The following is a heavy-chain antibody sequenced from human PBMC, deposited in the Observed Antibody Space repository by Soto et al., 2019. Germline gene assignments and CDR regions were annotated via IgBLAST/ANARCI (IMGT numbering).Heavy chain of an antibody. J-gene: IGHJ4*02. Sequence: PGGSLRLSCAASGFTFSSYAMSWVRQAPGKGLEWVSAVSGSGGSTDYADSVKGRFTISRGNSKNTLYLQMNSLGAEDTAVYYCAKAGGQIGYFDYWGQGTLVTVSS. CDR3: AKAGGQIGYFDY. CDR2: VSGSGGST. CDR1: GFTFSSYA. V-gene: IGHV3-23*01.